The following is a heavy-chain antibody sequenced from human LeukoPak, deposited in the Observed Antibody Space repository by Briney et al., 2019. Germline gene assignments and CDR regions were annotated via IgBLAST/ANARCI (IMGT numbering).Heavy chain of an antibody. J-gene: IGHJ6*02. CDR2: IIPIFGTA. V-gene: IGHV1-69*13. D-gene: IGHD2-2*01. CDR1: GGTFSSYA. Sequence: GASVKVSCKASGGTFSSYAISWVRQAPGQGLEWMGGIIPIFGTANYAQKFQGRVTITADESTSTAYMELSSLRSEDTAVYYCAREDYGVVPAAGDYDMDVWGQGTTVTVSS. CDR3: AREDYGVVPAAGDYDMDV.